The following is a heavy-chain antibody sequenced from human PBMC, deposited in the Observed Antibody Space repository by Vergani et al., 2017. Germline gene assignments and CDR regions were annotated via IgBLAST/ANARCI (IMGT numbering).Heavy chain of an antibody. CDR3: ARDMVANAFDI. V-gene: IGHV3-48*03. Sequence: EVQLVESGGGLVQPGGSLRLSCAASGFTFSSYEMNWVRQAPGKGLEWVSYISSSGSTIYYADSVKGRFTISRDNAKNSLYLQMNSLRAEDTAVYYCARDMVANAFDIWGQGTMVTVSS. D-gene: IGHD2-15*01. CDR2: ISSSGSTI. CDR1: GFTFSSYE. J-gene: IGHJ3*02.